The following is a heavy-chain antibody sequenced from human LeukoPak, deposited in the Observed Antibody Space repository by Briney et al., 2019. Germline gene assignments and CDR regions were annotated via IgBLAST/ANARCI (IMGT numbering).Heavy chain of an antibody. CDR3: ARLGSYHDF. J-gene: IGHJ4*02. Sequence: PSETLSLTCTLSGASISNYYWSWIPQTPEKGLEWMGHIHTSGASSYYPSLESRLTLSIDTSRNHLSLKLTSVTAADTAVYFCARLGSYHDFWDQGALVTVSS. D-gene: IGHD1-26*01. V-gene: IGHV4-4*09. CDR2: IHTSGAS. CDR1: GASISNYY.